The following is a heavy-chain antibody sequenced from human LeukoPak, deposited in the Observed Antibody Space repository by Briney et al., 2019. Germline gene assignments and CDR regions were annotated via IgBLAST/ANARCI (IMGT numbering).Heavy chain of an antibody. D-gene: IGHD1-26*01. J-gene: IGHJ4*02. V-gene: IGHV3-23*01. CDR3: ARSSGNYWAAPFDY. Sequence: GGSLRLSCTASGLNFRSYALSWVRQAPGKGLEWXXGIRDNDFSTYYADSVKGRFTISRDNSKSPVYLQMNSLRAEDTAVYYCARSSGNYWAAPFDYWGQGTLVTVSS. CDR2: IRDNDFST. CDR1: GLNFRSYA.